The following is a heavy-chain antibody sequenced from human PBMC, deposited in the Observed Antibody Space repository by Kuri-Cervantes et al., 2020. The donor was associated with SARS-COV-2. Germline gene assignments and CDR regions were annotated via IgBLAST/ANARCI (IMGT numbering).Heavy chain of an antibody. D-gene: IGHD5-18*01. CDR3: ARDYSYGPPGYYFDY. Sequence: GESLKISCAASGFTFSSYSMNRVRQAPGKGLEWVSSISSSGSYIYYADSVKGRFTISRDNAKNSLYLQMNSLRAEDTAVYYCARDYSYGPPGYYFDYWGQGTLVTVSS. V-gene: IGHV3-21*01. CDR1: GFTFSSYS. CDR2: ISSSGSYI. J-gene: IGHJ4*02.